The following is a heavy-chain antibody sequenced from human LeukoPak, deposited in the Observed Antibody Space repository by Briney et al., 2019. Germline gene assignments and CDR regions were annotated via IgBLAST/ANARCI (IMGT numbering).Heavy chain of an antibody. CDR3: ARGTTPMVDY. CDR1: GGSISSGYY. V-gene: IGHV4-38-2*02. CDR2: IYHSGSP. D-gene: IGHD5-18*01. Sequence: SETLSLTCTVSGGSISSGYYWGWIRQPPGMGLEWIGSIYHSGSPYYNPSLKSRVTISVDTSKNQFSLKLSSVTAADTAVYYCARGTTPMVDYWGQGTLVTVSS. J-gene: IGHJ4*02.